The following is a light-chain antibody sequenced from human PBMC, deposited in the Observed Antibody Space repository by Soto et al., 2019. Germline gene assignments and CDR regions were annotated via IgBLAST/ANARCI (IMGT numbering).Light chain of an antibody. Sequence: EIVITQSPATLSVSPGERAKLSCRASQSVSSNLAWYQQKPGQAPRLLIYGASTRATGIPARFSGSAYGTEFNLTISSLQSEDFAVYYCQQYNNWPQTFGQGTKVDIK. J-gene: IGKJ1*01. CDR3: QQYNNWPQT. V-gene: IGKV3-15*01. CDR1: QSVSSN. CDR2: GAS.